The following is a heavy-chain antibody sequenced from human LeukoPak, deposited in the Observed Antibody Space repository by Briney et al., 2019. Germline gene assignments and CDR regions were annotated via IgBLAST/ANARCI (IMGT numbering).Heavy chain of an antibody. V-gene: IGHV4-61*02. CDR2: IFTGGST. CDR3: AGGKRSGVVNGALWFYP. Sequence: PSETLSLTCTVSGDSVNGGTFYWSWIRQPAGKGLEWVGRIFTGGSTNYNPSLKSRVTISLDTSRNHLSLKLSSVTAADTAVYYCAGGKRSGVVNGALWFYPWGQGTLFPVSS. D-gene: IGHD3-3*01. J-gene: IGHJ5*02. CDR1: GDSVNGGTFY.